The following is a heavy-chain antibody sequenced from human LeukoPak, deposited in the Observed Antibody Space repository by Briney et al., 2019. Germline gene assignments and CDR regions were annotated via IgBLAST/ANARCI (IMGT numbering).Heavy chain of an antibody. D-gene: IGHD2-2*01. V-gene: IGHV1-2*02. CDR2: INPNSGGT. Sequence: ASVKVSCKASGYTFTGYYVDWVRLAPGQGLEWMGWINPNSGGTNYAKKFQGRVTMTRDTSISIVYMELSRLKFDDTAMYYCARGGIVPGATADAFEIWGQGTTVTVSS. CDR3: ARGGIVPGATADAFEI. CDR1: GYTFTGYY. J-gene: IGHJ3*02.